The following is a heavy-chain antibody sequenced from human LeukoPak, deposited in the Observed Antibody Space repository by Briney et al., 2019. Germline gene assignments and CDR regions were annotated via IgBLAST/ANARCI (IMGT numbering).Heavy chain of an antibody. V-gene: IGHV3-21*01. D-gene: IGHD1-26*01. CDR3: AKWSDELLFDP. CDR1: GFTFSSYS. CDR2: ISSSSTYI. Sequence: GGSLRLSCAASGFTFSSYSMNWVRQAPGKGLEWVSSISSSSTYIYYADSVKGRFTISRDNAKNSLYLQLNSLRAEDTAVYYCAKWSDELLFDPWGQGTLITVSS. J-gene: IGHJ5*02.